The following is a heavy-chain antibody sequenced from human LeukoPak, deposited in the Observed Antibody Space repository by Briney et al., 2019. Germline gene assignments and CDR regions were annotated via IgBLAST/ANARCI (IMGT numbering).Heavy chain of an antibody. CDR1: GYIFTGYY. CDR2: INPNSGGT. CDR3: ARSPAAGTIHYYYYMDV. V-gene: IGHV1-2*02. Sequence: ASVKDSCKASGYIFTGYYMHWMRQAPGQGLEWMGWINPNSGGTNYAQKFQGRVTMTRDTSISTAYMELSRLRSDDTAVYYCARSPAAGTIHYYYYMDVWGKGTTVTISS. J-gene: IGHJ6*03. D-gene: IGHD6-13*01.